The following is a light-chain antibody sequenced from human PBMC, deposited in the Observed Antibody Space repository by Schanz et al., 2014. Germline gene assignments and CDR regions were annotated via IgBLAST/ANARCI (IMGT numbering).Light chain of an antibody. V-gene: IGLV1-40*01. Sequence: QSVLTQPPSVSGAPGQRVTISCTGSSSNIGAGYGVHWYQQLPGTAPKLLIYDNSRRPSGVPDRFSGSKSGTSASLAITGLQAEDEADYFCAAWDDSLSGPVFGGGIKLTVL. CDR1: SSNIGAGYG. J-gene: IGLJ3*02. CDR2: DNS. CDR3: AAWDDSLSGPV.